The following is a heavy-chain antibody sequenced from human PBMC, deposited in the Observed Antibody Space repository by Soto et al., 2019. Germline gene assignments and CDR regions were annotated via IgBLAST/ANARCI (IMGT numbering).Heavy chain of an antibody. CDR1: GDSVSSNSAA. J-gene: IGHJ6*02. CDR3: ARDQGIAASLYYYYGMDV. CDR2: TYYRSKWYN. V-gene: IGHV6-1*01. D-gene: IGHD6-13*01. Sequence: SQTLSLTCAISGDSVSSNSAAWNWIRQSPSRGLEWLGRTYYRSKWYNDYAVSVKSRITINPDTSKNQFSLQLNSVTPEDTAVYYCARDQGIAASLYYYYGMDVWGQGTTDTVSS.